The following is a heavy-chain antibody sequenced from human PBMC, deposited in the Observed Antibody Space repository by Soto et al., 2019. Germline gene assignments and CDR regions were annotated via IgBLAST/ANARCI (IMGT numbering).Heavy chain of an antibody. CDR2: IVVGSGRT. J-gene: IGHJ4*02. CDR1: GFTFTNSA. CDR3: AAVQGGGAAFHF. Sequence: SVKVSCKASGFTFTNSAIQRVRQARGQRLEWIGWIVVGSGRTDYAQKFQERVTITRDMSTSTAYMELSSLRLEDTAVYYCAAVQGGGAAFHFWGQGSLVTVSS. D-gene: IGHD1-26*01. V-gene: IGHV1-58*02.